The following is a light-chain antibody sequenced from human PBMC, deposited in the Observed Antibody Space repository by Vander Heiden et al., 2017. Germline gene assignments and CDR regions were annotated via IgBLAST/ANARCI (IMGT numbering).Light chain of an antibody. CDR1: NIGSKN. Sequence: SYALTQPLSVSVALGQTARITCGGNNIGSKNVHWYQQKPGQAPVLVLFSDANRVSGIPERFSGSNSGYTATLTIRRAQAGDEADYYCQVWDRNLVIFGGGTKLTVL. V-gene: IGLV3-9*01. J-gene: IGLJ2*01. CDR3: QVWDRNLVI. CDR2: SDA.